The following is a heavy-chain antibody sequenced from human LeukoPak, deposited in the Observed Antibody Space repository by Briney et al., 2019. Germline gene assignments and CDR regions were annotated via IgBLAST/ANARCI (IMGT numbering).Heavy chain of an antibody. CDR1: GYTLTELS. CDR2: FDPEDGET. J-gene: IGHJ4*02. V-gene: IGHV1-24*01. Sequence: ASVKVSCKVSGYTLTELSMHWVRQAPGKGLEWMGGFDPEDGETIYAQKFQGRVTMTEDTSTDTAYRELSSLRSEDTAVYYCATVFERRFLEWLLGYWGQGTLVTVSS. CDR3: ATVFERRFLEWLLGY. D-gene: IGHD3-3*01.